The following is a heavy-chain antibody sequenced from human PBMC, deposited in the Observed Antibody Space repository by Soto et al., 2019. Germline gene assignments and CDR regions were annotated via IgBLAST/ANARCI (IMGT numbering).Heavy chain of an antibody. Sequence: SETLSLTCTVSGGSVSSGSYYWSWIRQPPGKGLEWIGDIYYSGSTNYNPSLKSRVTIPVDTSKNQFSLKLSSVTAADTAVYYFARDDGGGSYLKFSWFDPWGQVTLVTVCS. J-gene: IGHJ5*02. CDR2: IYYSGST. V-gene: IGHV4-61*01. D-gene: IGHD3-16*02. CDR1: GGSVSSGSYY. CDR3: ARDDGGGSYLKFSWFDP.